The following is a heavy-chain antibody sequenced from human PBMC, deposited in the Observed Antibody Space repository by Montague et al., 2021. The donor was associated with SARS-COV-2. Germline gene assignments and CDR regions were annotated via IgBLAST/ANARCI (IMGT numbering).Heavy chain of an antibody. CDR2: IYFNGHS. J-gene: IGHJ3*02. Sequence: SETLSLTCTVSGGSISNSLYYCAWIRQPPGKGLEWIGSIYFNGHSYYNPSLKNRASISLDTSKNQYYLKLNSVAAADTAVYYCARQPPYQTGALDIWGQGTMVTVSS. CDR3: ARQPPYQTGALDI. V-gene: IGHV4-39*01. D-gene: IGHD2-2*01. CDR1: GGSISNSLYY.